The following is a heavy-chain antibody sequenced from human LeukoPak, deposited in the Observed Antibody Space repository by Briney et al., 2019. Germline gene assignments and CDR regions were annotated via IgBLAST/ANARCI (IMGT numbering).Heavy chain of an antibody. D-gene: IGHD4-17*01. CDR2: IYPGDSDT. J-gene: IGHJ4*02. CDR3: ARYYGDRFYFDY. V-gene: IGHV5-51*01. Sequence: HGESLKISCKGSGYSFTNSWIGWVRQMPGKGLEWMGIIYPGDSDTRYSPSFQGQVTISADKSISTAYLQWSSLKASDTAMFYCARYYGDRFYFDYWGQGTLVTVSS. CDR1: GYSFTNSW.